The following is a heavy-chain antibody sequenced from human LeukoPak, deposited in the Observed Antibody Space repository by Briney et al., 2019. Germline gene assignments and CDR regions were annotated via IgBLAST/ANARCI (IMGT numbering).Heavy chain of an antibody. D-gene: IGHD3-22*01. Sequence: GSSVEVSCKASGGTFSSYTISWVRQAPGQGIEWMGRIIPILGIANYAQKFQGRVTITADKSTSTAYMELSSLRSEDTAVYYCASSEGYYYDSSGLMGYWGQGTLATVSS. J-gene: IGHJ4*02. V-gene: IGHV1-69*02. CDR1: GGTFSSYT. CDR2: IIPILGIA. CDR3: ASSEGYYYDSSGLMGY.